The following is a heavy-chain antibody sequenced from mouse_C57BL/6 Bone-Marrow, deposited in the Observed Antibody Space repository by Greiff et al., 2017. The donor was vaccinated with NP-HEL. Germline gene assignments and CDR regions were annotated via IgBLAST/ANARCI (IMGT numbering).Heavy chain of an antibody. V-gene: IGHV1-81*01. D-gene: IGHD1-1*01. CDR3: AVIYYYGSRAFDY. CDR1: GYTFTSYG. CDR2: IYPRSGNT. J-gene: IGHJ2*01. Sequence: VKLMESGAELARPGASVKLSCKASGYTFTSYGISWVKQRTGQGLEWIGEIYPRSGNTYYNEKFKGKATLTADKSSSTAYMELRSLTSEDSAVYFCAVIYYYGSRAFDYWGQGTTLTVSS.